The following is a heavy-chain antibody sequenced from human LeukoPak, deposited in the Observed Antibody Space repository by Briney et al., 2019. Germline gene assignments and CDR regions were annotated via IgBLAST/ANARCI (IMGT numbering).Heavy chain of an antibody. CDR2: MNPNSGNT. CDR3: ARGRRYCSGGSCYSVWFDP. Sequence: EASVKVSCKASGYTFTSYDINWVRQATGQGLEWMGWMNPNSGNTGYAQKFQGRVTMTRNTSISTAYMELSSLRSEDTAVYYCARGRRYCSGGSCYSVWFDPWGQGTLVTVSS. CDR1: GYTFTSYD. V-gene: IGHV1-8*01. D-gene: IGHD2-15*01. J-gene: IGHJ5*02.